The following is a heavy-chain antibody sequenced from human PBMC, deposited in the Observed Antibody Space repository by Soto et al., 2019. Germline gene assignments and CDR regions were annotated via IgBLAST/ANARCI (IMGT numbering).Heavy chain of an antibody. J-gene: IGHJ4*02. CDR1: GFTFSKYA. CDR2: INAGGNST. V-gene: IGHV3-23*01. Sequence: PGGSLRLSCAASGFTFSKYAMSWVRQAPGKGLEWVSAINAGGNSTKSADSVKGRFTISRDSSKNTVYLQMNNLRAEDTAIYYCGMQYDYWGQGTLVTVSS. CDR3: GMQYDY.